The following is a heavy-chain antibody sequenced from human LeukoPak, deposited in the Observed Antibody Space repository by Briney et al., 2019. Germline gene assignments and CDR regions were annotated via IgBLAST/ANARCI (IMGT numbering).Heavy chain of an antibody. Sequence: GGSLRLSCAASGFTVSSNYMSWVRQAPGKGLEWVSVTYTGGLAYYADSVEGRFTISRDNSKNTLYLQMNSLRVEDTAVYYCARGGYGSEFDYWGQGTLVTVSS. CDR1: GFTVSSNY. V-gene: IGHV3-53*01. CDR3: ARGGYGSEFDY. CDR2: TYTGGLA. J-gene: IGHJ4*02. D-gene: IGHD6-25*01.